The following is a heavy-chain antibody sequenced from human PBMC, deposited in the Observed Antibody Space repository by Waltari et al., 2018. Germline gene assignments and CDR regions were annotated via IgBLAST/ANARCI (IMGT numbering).Heavy chain of an antibody. CDR3: ARNYGDYGGDFDY. CDR1: GGTFSSYT. J-gene: IGHJ4*02. CDR2: ISPIRGIT. V-gene: IGHV1-69*02. D-gene: IGHD4-17*01. Sequence: QVQLVQSGAEVKKPGSSVKVSCKASGGTFSSYTISWVRQAPGQGLEWMGRISPIRGITNYAQKFQGRVTITADKSTSTAYMELSSLRSEDTAVYYCARNYGDYGGDFDYWGQGTLVTVSS.